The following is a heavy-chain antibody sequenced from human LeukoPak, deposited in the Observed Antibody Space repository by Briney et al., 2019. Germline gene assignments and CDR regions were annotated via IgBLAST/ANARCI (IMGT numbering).Heavy chain of an antibody. J-gene: IGHJ4*02. D-gene: IGHD2-21*02. CDR1: GFTFTSYW. CDR3: ARDRVETGWHYHPMFDY. V-gene: IGHV3-74*01. CDR2: VDHGGSGT. Sequence: GGSLRLSCATSGFTFTSYWMHWVRQVAGKGLVWLARVDHGGSGTNYADSVKGRFTISRDNAKNTLFLQMNSLRAEDTAVYYCARDRVETGWHYHPMFDYWGQGILVTVSS.